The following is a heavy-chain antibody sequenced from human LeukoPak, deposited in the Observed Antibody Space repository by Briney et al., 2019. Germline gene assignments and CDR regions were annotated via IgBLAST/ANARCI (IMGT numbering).Heavy chain of an antibody. J-gene: IGHJ5*02. Sequence: SETLSLTRTVSGGSLSSSSYYWGWIRQPPGKGLGWLGCIYYSGSTYYNPSLKSRVTISVDTSKNQFSQKLSSVTAADTAVYYWARHRDYGDYWGGGRVGFDPWGQGTLVTVSS. CDR1: GGSLSSSSYY. CDR3: ARHRDYGDYWGGGRVGFDP. CDR2: IYYSGST. V-gene: IGHV4-39*01. D-gene: IGHD4-17*01.